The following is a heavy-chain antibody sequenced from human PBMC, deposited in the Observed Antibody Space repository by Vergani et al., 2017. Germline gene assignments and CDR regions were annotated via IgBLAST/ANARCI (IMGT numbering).Heavy chain of an antibody. D-gene: IGHD3-10*01. V-gene: IGHV4-38-2*02. CDR2: ISHSGYT. Sequence: QVQLQESGPGLLKPSETLSLTCTVSGYSISSGYYWGWIRQPPGKGLEWIGSISHSGYTFYSPSLKSPVTILVDRSKSQLSLKLTSVTAGDTAVYFCARELSYYYGSGSDDYNPYYYEGMDVWGPGTTVTVSS. CDR1: GYSISSGYY. J-gene: IGHJ6*02. CDR3: ARELSYYYGSGSDDYNPYYYEGMDV.